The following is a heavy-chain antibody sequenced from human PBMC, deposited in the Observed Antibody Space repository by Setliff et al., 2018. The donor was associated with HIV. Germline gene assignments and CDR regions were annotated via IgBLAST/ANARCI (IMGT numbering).Heavy chain of an antibody. V-gene: IGHV1-18*01. CDR2: ISAYNGNT. Sequence: ASVKVSCKTSGYTFSRYGISWVRQAPGQGLEWMGWISAYNGNTNYAQKLQGRVTMTTDTSTSTAYMELRSLRSDDTAVYYCARDRRITIFGVVSVVPSKRTKTRSAFDYWGQGTLVTVSS. J-gene: IGHJ4*02. CDR3: ARDRRITIFGVVSVVPSKRTKTRSAFDY. CDR1: GYTFSRYG. D-gene: IGHD3-3*01.